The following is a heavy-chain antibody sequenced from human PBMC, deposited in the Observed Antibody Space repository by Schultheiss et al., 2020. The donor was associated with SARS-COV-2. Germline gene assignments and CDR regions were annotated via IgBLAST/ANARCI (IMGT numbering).Heavy chain of an antibody. Sequence: GESLKISCAASGFIFKNYEMSWVRQAPGKGLEWVSSISNTGNSKDYAGSVKGRFMTSRDNAKDSLYLEMNSLRAEDTAVYYCVRDMTARHTMIVVVREGHWGRGTRVTVSS. J-gene: IGHJ4*02. CDR3: VRDMTARHTMIVVVREGH. D-gene: IGHD3-22*01. V-gene: IGHV3-48*03. CDR2: ISNTGNSK. CDR1: GFIFKNYE.